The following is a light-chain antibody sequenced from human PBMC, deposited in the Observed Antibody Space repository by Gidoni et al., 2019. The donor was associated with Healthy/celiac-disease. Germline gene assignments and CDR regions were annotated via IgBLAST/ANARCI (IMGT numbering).Light chain of an antibody. CDR1: QGISSY. J-gene: IGKJ1*01. CDR3: QQRNSYPRT. V-gene: IGKV1-9*01. CDR2: AAS. Sequence: IQLTRSPSFLSASVGDRVTITCRASQGISSYLTWYQQKPGKAPKLLIYAASTLQSGVPSRFSGSGSGTEFTLTISSLQPEDFATYYCQQRNSYPRTFGQGTKVEIK.